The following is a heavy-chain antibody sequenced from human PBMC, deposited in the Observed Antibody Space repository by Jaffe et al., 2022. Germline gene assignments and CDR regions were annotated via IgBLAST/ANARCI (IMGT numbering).Heavy chain of an antibody. CDR2: VDPEDGEA. V-gene: IGHV1-69-2*01. CDR3: VTGRNSGSPWSPDVD. Sequence: EVQLVQSGAEVKKPGATVKISCKVSGYTFTDYYMHWVQQAPGKGLEWMGLVDPEDGEARYAVKFQGRVTITADTSTDTAYMELSSLRSEDTAVYYCVTGRNSGSPWSPDVDWGQGTLVTVSS. J-gene: IGHJ4*02. D-gene: IGHD1-26*01. CDR1: GYTFTDYY.